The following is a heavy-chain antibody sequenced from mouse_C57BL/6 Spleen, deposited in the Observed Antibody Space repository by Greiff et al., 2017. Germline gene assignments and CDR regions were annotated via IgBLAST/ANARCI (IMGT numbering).Heavy chain of an antibody. CDR3: ARLGDYDAGDDMDY. D-gene: IGHD2-4*01. CDR2: IDPDDGVT. J-gene: IGHJ4*01. Sequence: VQLQQPGAELVKPGASVKLSCTASGFNINDYYMPWVKQRPEQGLEWIGRIDPDDGVTNYAPKFQGKATITADTSSNTAYLQLSSLTSEDNAVDCGARLGDYDAGDDMDYWGQGTSVTVSS. CDR1: GFNINDYY. V-gene: IGHV14-2*01.